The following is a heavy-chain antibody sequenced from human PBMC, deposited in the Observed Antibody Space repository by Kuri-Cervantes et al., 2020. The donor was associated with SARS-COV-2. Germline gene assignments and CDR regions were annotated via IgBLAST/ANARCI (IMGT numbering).Heavy chain of an antibody. Sequence: ASVKVSCKASGYSFITQTFSWVRLAPGQGLEWMGWITVYNNYTSYSQNLQGRITLSTDTSTSTAFMELRSLRSDDTAVYYCARGMVRGVISWFDPWGQGTLVTVSS. J-gene: IGHJ5*02. CDR3: ARGMVRGVISWFDP. D-gene: IGHD3-10*01. CDR2: ITVYNNYT. CDR1: GYSFITQT. V-gene: IGHV1-18*01.